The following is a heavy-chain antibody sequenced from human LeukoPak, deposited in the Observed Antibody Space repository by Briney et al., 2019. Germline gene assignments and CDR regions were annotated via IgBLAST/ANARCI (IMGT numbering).Heavy chain of an antibody. Sequence: SVKVSCKASGGTFSTYVISWVRLAPGQRLEWMGRIIPMFGTANYAQKFQGRVTITADKSTSTAYMELKSLRSEDTGVYYCARALHADMVTSRGGYNYYHMDVWGRGTTVTVSS. CDR1: GGTFSTYV. CDR2: IIPMFGTA. CDR3: ARALHADMVTSRGGYNYYHMDV. V-gene: IGHV1-69*06. D-gene: IGHD2-21*02. J-gene: IGHJ6*03.